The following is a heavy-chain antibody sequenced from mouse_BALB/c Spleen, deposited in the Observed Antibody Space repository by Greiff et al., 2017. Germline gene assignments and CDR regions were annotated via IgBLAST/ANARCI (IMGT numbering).Heavy chain of an antibody. J-gene: IGHJ4*01. CDR3: ARRSGFHAMDY. CDR1: GYTFSSYW. CDR2: ILPGSGST. V-gene: IGHV1-9*01. Sequence: QVQLQQSGAELMKPGASVKISCKATGYTFSSYWIEWVKQRPGHGLEWIGEILPGSGSTNYNEKFKGKATFTADTSSNTAYMQLSSLTSEDSAVYYCARRSGFHAMDYWGQGTSVTVSS.